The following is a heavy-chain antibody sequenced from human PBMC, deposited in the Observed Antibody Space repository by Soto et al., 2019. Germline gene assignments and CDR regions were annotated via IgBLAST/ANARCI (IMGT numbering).Heavy chain of an antibody. CDR2: IYYSGST. CDR3: ASSLYYDILRRKRGGNYYYMDV. J-gene: IGHJ6*03. D-gene: IGHD3-9*01. CDR1: GGSISSYY. Sequence: SETLSLTCTVSGGSISSYYWSWIRQPPGKGLEWIGYIYYSGSTNYNPSLKSRVTISVDTSKNQFSLKLSSVTAADTAVYYCASSLYYDILRRKRGGNYYYMDVWGKGTTVTVSS. V-gene: IGHV4-59*01.